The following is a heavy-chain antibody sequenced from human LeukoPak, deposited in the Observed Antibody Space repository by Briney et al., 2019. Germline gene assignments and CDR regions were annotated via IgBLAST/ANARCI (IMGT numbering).Heavy chain of an antibody. CDR2: ISAYNGNT. CDR1: GYTFTSYG. Sequence: ASVKVSCKASGYTFTSYGISWVRQAPGQGLEWMGWISAYNGNTNYAQKLQGRVTMTTDTSTSTAYMELSRLRSDDTAVYYCARVVSGYYNWFDPWGQGTLVTVSS. CDR3: ARVVSGYYNWFDP. J-gene: IGHJ5*02. D-gene: IGHD3-10*01. V-gene: IGHV1-18*01.